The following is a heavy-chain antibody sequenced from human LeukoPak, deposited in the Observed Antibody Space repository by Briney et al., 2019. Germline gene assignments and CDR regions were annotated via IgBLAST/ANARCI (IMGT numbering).Heavy chain of an antibody. CDR2: INHSGST. Sequence: SETLSLTCSVYGGSFSGSYWSWIRQPPGKGLEWIGEINHSGSTNYNPSLKSRVTISVDTSKNQFSLKLSSVTAADTAVYYCARKGYSGSYVTNYWGQGTLVTVSS. J-gene: IGHJ4*02. CDR1: GGSFSGSY. CDR3: ARKGYSGSYVTNY. D-gene: IGHD1-26*01. V-gene: IGHV4-34*01.